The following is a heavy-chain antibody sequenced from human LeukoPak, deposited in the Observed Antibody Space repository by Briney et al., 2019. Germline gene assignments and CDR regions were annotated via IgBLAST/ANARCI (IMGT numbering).Heavy chain of an antibody. CDR1: GFTFSSYA. Sequence: PGGSLRLSCAASGFTFSSYAMHWVRQAPGKGLEWVAVISYDGSNKYYADSVKGRFTISRDNSKNTLYLQMNSLRAEDTAVYYCARDFSSAASHFDYWGQGTLVTVSS. CDR3: ARDFSSAASHFDY. CDR2: ISYDGSNK. V-gene: IGHV3-30-3*01. J-gene: IGHJ4*02. D-gene: IGHD6-6*01.